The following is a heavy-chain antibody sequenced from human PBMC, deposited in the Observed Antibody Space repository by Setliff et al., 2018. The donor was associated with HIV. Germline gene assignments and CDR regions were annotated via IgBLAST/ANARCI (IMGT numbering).Heavy chain of an antibody. CDR3: AGQDIGAVPALGAFDI. V-gene: IGHV4-61*02. CDR1: GGSISSADYF. Sequence: SETLSLTCTVSGGSISSADYFWNWIRQPAGKRLEWIGRIYASGSTSGSTNYNPSLKSRVTISMDTSKSQFSLRLTSVTAADTAVYYCAGQDIGAVPALGAFDIWGQGTMVTVSS. D-gene: IGHD2-2*01. J-gene: IGHJ3*02. CDR2: IYASGSTSGST.